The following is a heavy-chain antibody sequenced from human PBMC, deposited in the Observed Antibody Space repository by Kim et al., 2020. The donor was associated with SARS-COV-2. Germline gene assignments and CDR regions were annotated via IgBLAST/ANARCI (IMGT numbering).Heavy chain of an antibody. CDR3: ARIPAGYCSSTSCLH. Sequence: DSVKGRFTISRDNAKNTLYLRMNSLRAEDTAVYYCARIPAGYCSSTSCLHWGQGTLVTVSS. V-gene: IGHV3-74*01. J-gene: IGHJ1*01. D-gene: IGHD2-2*01.